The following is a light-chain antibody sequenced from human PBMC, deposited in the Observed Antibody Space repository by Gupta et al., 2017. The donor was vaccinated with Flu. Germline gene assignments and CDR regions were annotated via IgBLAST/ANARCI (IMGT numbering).Light chain of an antibody. CDR1: SSNIASNT. CDR3: AAWDASMNVWV. CDR2: SDN. Sequence: QSVLTQPPSASGTPGQRVTISCSGSSSNIASNTVNWYQQVPGTAPKLLIYSDNRRPSGVPDRFSGSKSGTSASLAISGLQAEDEADYYCAAWDASMNVWVFGGGTKLTVL. J-gene: IGLJ3*02. V-gene: IGLV1-44*01.